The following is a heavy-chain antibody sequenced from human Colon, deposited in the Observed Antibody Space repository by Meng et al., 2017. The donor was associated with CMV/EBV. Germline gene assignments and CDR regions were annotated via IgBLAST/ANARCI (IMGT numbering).Heavy chain of an antibody. V-gene: IGHV4-34*01. CDR1: GGSLIGYY. D-gene: IGHD1-26*01. CDR2: INHSGST. CDR3: ARGGAPRRPPGAR. Sequence: QQQWGEGLSEPSDSLSLTCSVYGGSLIGYYWSWIRQPPGKGLEWIGEINHSGSTNYNPSLKSRVTISVDTSKNQFSLKLSSVTAADTAVYYCARGGAPRRPPGARWGQGTLVTVSS. J-gene: IGHJ4*02.